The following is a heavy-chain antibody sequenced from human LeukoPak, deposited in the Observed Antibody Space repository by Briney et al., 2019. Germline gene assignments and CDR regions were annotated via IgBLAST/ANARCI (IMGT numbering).Heavy chain of an antibody. V-gene: IGHV4-39*07. Sequence: SETLSLTCTVSGDSISSTTYYWGWIRQPPGKGLEWIGSIYHSGSTYYNPSLKSRVTISVDTSKNQFSLKLSSVTAADTAVYYCARDRNSGSYYRLDYWGQGTLVTVSS. J-gene: IGHJ4*02. CDR3: ARDRNSGSYYRLDY. CDR1: GDSISSTTYY. CDR2: IYHSGST. D-gene: IGHD1-26*01.